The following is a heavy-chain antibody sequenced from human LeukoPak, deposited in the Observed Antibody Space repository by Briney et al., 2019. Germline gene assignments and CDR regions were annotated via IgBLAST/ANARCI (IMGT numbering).Heavy chain of an antibody. J-gene: IGHJ4*02. V-gene: IGHV1-69*13. CDR3: ARGPCGDYVVDY. CDR2: IIPILGTA. Sequence: SVKVSCKASGGTFSSYAISWVRPAPGQGLEWMGGIIPILGTANYAQKFQGRVAIAADESTSTAYMELSSLRSEDMAVYYCARGPCGDYVVDYWGQGTLVTVSS. CDR1: GGTFSSYA. D-gene: IGHD4-17*01.